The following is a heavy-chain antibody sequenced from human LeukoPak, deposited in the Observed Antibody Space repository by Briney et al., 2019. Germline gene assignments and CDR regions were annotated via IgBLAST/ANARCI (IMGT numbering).Heavy chain of an antibody. Sequence: ASVKVSCKASVYTFTGYYMHWVRQAPGQGLEWMGWINPNSGGTNYAQKFQGRVTMTRDTSISTAYMELSSLRSEDTAVYYCARDNGGTAMAYYYYYYMDVWGKGTTVTISS. CDR3: ARDNGGTAMAYYYYYYMDV. CDR2: INPNSGGT. V-gene: IGHV1-2*02. CDR1: VYTFTGYY. D-gene: IGHD5-18*01. J-gene: IGHJ6*03.